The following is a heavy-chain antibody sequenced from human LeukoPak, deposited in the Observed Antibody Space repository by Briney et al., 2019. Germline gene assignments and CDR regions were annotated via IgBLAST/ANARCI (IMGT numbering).Heavy chain of an antibody. D-gene: IGHD6-19*01. CDR3: ARGIAVAGTAQHY. Sequence: ASVKVSCKASGYTFTSYAMNWVRQAPGQELEWMGWINTNTGNPTYAQGFTGRFVFSLDTSVSTAYLQISSLKAEDTAVYYRARGIAVAGTAQHYWGQGTLVTVSS. J-gene: IGHJ4*02. CDR1: GYTFTSYA. CDR2: INTNTGNP. V-gene: IGHV7-4-1*02.